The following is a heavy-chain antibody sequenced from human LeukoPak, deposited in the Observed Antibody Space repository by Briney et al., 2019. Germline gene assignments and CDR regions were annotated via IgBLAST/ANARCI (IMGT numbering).Heavy chain of an antibody. J-gene: IGHJ4*02. CDR1: GYTFTSYY. Sequence: ASVKVSCEASGYTFTSYYMHWVRQAPGQGLEWMGIINPSGGSTSYAQKFQGRVTMTRDTSTSTVYMELSSLRSEDTAVYYCARGTGYCSSTSCYAVYWGQGTLVTVSS. CDR3: ARGTGYCSSTSCYAVY. V-gene: IGHV1-46*01. D-gene: IGHD2-2*01. CDR2: INPSGGST.